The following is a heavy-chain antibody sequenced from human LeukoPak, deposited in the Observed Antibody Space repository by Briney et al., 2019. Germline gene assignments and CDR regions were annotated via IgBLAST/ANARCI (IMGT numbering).Heavy chain of an antibody. CDR2: ISSNGGST. J-gene: IGHJ4*02. Sequence: PGGSLRLSCAASGFTFSSYAMHWVRQAPGKGLEYVSAISSNGGSTYYANSVKGRFTTSRDNSKDTLYLQMGSLRAEDMAVYYCARADYYGSRQLLYYFDYWGQGTLVTVSS. CDR3: ARADYYGSRQLLYYFDY. D-gene: IGHD3-10*01. CDR1: GFTFSSYA. V-gene: IGHV3-64*01.